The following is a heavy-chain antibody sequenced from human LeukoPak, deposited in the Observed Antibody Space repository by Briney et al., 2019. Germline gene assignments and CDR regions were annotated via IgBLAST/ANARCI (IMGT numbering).Heavy chain of an antibody. CDR2: IYSGGST. J-gene: IGHJ4*01. CDR3: ASGRIGELSFDY. D-gene: IGHD3-10*01. CDR1: EFTVSSNY. Sequence: LPGGSLRLSCAASEFTVSSNYMSWVSQAPGKGLEWVSVIYSGGSTYYADSVKGQFTISRDNSKNTLYLQMNSLRAEDTAVYYCASGRIGELSFDYWGHGTLVTVSS. V-gene: IGHV3-53*01.